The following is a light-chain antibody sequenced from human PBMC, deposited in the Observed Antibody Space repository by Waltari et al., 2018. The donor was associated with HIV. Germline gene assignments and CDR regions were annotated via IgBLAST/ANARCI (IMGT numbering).Light chain of an antibody. V-gene: IGLV2-23*02. Sequence: QSALTQPASVSGSPGQSITISCTGTSNDIGNYNLVSWYQQHPGKAPKLMVYEVSKRPSGVSNGFAGSKSGNTASLTIAGPQAEDEADYYCCSFAGGNTFVFGTGTDVTVL. CDR2: EVS. J-gene: IGLJ1*01. CDR1: SNDIGNYNL. CDR3: CSFAGGNTFV.